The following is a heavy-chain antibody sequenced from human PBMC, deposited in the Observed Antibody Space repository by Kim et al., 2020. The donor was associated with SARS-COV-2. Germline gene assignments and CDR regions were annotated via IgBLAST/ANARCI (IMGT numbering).Heavy chain of an antibody. V-gene: IGHV3-73*01. J-gene: IGHJ6*02. Sequence: GGSLRLSCAASGFTFSGSSMHWVRQASGKGLEWVGRIRSKANSYATAYAASVKGRITISSDDSKNTLHLQMHSLKTEDTAVYYCVTGDDYYYYGMDVWG. CDR1: GFTFSGSS. CDR2: IRSKANSYAT. CDR3: VTGDDYYYYGMDV. D-gene: IGHD7-27*01.